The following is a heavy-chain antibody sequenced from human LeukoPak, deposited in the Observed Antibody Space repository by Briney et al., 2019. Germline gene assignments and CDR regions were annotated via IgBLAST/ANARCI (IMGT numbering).Heavy chain of an antibody. CDR3: AADIQLWSTAVDY. D-gene: IGHD5-18*01. Sequence: PGGSLILSCAASGLTFSSYWMHWVRQAPGKGLVWVSRISNDGSSTNYADSVKGRFTVSRDNAKNTLYLQMNSLRAEDTAVYYCAADIQLWSTAVDYWGQGTLVTASS. V-gene: IGHV3-74*01. CDR2: ISNDGSST. CDR1: GLTFSSYW. J-gene: IGHJ4*02.